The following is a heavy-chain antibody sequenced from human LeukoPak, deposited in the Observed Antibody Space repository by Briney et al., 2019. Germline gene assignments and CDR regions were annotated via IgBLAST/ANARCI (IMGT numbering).Heavy chain of an antibody. CDR2: ISDGGSTT. Sequence: GGSLRLSCAASGFTFSSYWMRWVRQAPGKGLVWVSRISDGGSTTTYADSVKGRFTISRGNAKNTLYLQMNGLRAEDTAVYYCAREYSSSSGRSFDYWGQGTLVTVSS. J-gene: IGHJ4*02. CDR1: GFTFSSYW. CDR3: AREYSSSSGRSFDY. D-gene: IGHD6-6*01. V-gene: IGHV3-74*01.